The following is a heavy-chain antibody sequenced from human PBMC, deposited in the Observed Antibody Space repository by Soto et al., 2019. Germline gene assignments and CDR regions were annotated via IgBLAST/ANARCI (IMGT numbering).Heavy chain of an antibody. CDR3: ARGTVTSGRWFGP. Sequence: ASVKVSFKASGGTFSSYAISWVRQAPGQGLEWMGGIIPIFGTANYARDFQGRLTMTTNTSATTAYMELRSLRSDDTAVCFCARGTVTSGRWFGPWGQGTLVTVSS. CDR2: IIPIFGTA. CDR1: GGTFSSYA. V-gene: IGHV1-69*05. D-gene: IGHD4-17*01. J-gene: IGHJ5*02.